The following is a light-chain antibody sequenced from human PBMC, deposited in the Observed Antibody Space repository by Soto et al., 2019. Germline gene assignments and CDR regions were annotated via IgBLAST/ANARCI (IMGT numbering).Light chain of an antibody. CDR3: QSFDTRLYSVV. V-gene: IGLV1-40*01. Sequence: QSMVTQPPSASGALGQRVTISCTGSSSNIGAGYDVHWYQQFPGRAPRLLIFSNNNRPSGVPDRFSGSKSGTSASLDISGLQADDEADYYCQSFDTRLYSVVFGGGTKLTVL. CDR2: SNN. CDR1: SSNIGAGYD. J-gene: IGLJ2*01.